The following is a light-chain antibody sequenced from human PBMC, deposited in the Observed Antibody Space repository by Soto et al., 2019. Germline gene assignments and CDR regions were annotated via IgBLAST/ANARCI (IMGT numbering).Light chain of an antibody. CDR1: ESISSSY. CDR2: GAS. V-gene: IGKV3-20*01. CDR3: QQYATSRT. J-gene: IGKJ1*01. Sequence: IVLTQSPGTLSLSPGERATLSCRASESISSSYLAWYQQKPGQXPRXLLYGASSRATGIPDRFSGSGSGTDFTLTISRLEPEDFAVYYCQQYATSRTFGQGTKVDIK.